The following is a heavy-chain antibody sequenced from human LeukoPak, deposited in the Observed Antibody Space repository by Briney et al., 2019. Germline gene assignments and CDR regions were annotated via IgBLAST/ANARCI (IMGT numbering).Heavy chain of an antibody. V-gene: IGHV3-30*02. CDR1: GFTFSSYG. CDR3: AKDLLDSSSPQGVDY. CDR2: IRYDGSNK. Sequence: GGSLRLSCAASGFTFSSYGMHWVRQAPGKGLEWVAFIRYDGSNKYYADSVKGRFTISRDNSKNTLYLQMNSLRAGDTAVYYCAKDLLDSSSPQGVDYWGQGTLVTVSS. D-gene: IGHD6-6*01. J-gene: IGHJ4*02.